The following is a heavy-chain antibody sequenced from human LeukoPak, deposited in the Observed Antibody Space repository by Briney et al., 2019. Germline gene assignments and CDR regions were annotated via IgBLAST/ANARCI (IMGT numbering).Heavy chain of an antibody. CDR2: IYYSGST. J-gene: IGHJ4*02. Sequence: PSQTLSLTCTVSGGSICSGDYYWSWIRQPPGKGLEWIGYIYYSGSTYYNPSLKSRVTISVDTSKNQFSLKLSSVTAADTAVYYCARGITIFGVVTSSLFDYWGQGTLVTVSS. CDR3: ARGITIFGVVTSSLFDY. V-gene: IGHV4-30-4*08. D-gene: IGHD3-3*01. CDR1: GGSICSGDYY.